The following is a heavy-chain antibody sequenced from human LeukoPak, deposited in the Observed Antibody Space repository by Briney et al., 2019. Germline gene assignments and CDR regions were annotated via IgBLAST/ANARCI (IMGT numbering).Heavy chain of an antibody. V-gene: IGHV3-53*03. D-gene: IGHD3-22*01. CDR2: IYRGGST. Sequence: GGSLRLSCAASGFTVSSKYMNWVRQAPGKGLEWVSVIYRGGSTYYADSVKGRFTISRDNAKNSLYLQMNSLRAEDTAVYYCARGRITMIVVVGYFDYWGQGTLVTVSS. CDR3: ARGRITMIVVVGYFDY. CDR1: GFTVSSKY. J-gene: IGHJ4*02.